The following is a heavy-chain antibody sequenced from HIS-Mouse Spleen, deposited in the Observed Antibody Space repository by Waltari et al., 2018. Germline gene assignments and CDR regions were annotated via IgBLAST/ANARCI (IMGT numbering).Heavy chain of an antibody. D-gene: IGHD6-19*01. J-gene: IGHJ4*02. V-gene: IGHV4-39*01. Sequence: VQLVESGGGLVQPGGSLRLSCAASGFTFSSYWMHWVRQAPGKGLEWIGSIYYSGSTYYNPSLKSRVTISVDTSKNQFSLKLSSVTAADTAVYYCARRRGWFDYWGQGTLVTVSS. CDR3: ARRRGWFDY. CDR1: GFTFSSYW. CDR2: IYYSGST.